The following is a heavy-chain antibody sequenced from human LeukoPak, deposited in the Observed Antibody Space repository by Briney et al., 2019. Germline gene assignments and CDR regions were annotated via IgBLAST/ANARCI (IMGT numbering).Heavy chain of an antibody. CDR1: GFTFSSYE. V-gene: IGHV3-48*03. CDR2: ISSSDSTI. J-gene: IGHJ6*03. Sequence: GGSLRLSCAASGFTFSSYEMNWVRQAPGKGLEWVSYISSSDSTIYYADSVKGRFTISRDNAKNSLYLQMNSLRAEDTAVYYCARDRRLYNWNDVKSGKYKGYYYMDVWGKGTTVTISS. CDR3: ARDRRLYNWNDVKSGKYKGYYYMDV. D-gene: IGHD1-1*01.